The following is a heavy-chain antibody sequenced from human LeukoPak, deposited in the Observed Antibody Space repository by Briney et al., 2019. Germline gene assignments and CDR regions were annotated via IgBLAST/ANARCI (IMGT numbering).Heavy chain of an antibody. Sequence: PGGSLRLSCAASGFTFSSYSMNWVRQTPGKGLEWLSYISSGGSGLYYADSVKGRFTISRDNAKNSLYLQMNSLTDEDTAVYYCARDPSVGPTPFDFWGRGTLVTVSS. J-gene: IGHJ4*02. CDR1: GFTFSSYS. V-gene: IGHV3-48*02. D-gene: IGHD4-23*01. CDR3: ARDPSVGPTPFDF. CDR2: ISSGGSGL.